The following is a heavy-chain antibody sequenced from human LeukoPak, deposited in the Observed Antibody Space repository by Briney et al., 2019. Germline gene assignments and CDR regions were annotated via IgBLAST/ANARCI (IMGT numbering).Heavy chain of an antibody. CDR2: IYYSGST. J-gene: IGHJ6*02. V-gene: IGHV4-59*08. CDR1: GGSISSYY. Sequence: SETLSLTCTVSGGSISSYYWSWIRQPPGKGREWIGYIYYSGSTNYNPSLKSRVTISVDTSKNQFSLKLSSVTAADTAVYYCARHRKLYCSGGSCYYYYGMDVWGQGTTVTVSS. D-gene: IGHD2-15*01. CDR3: ARHRKLYCSGGSCYYYYGMDV.